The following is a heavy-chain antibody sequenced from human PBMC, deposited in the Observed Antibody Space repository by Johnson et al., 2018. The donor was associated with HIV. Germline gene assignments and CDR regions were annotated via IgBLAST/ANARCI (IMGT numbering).Heavy chain of an antibody. D-gene: IGHD1-26*01. Sequence: QMLLVESGGGLVQPGGSLRLSCAASGFTFSSYAMHWVRQAPGKGLEYVSAISSNGGSTYYEDSVKGRFTISRDNSKNTLYLQMNSLKAEDTAVYYCARVLIVGAPWAFDIWGQGTMVTVSS. J-gene: IGHJ3*02. V-gene: IGHV3-64*04. CDR2: ISSNGGST. CDR3: ARVLIVGAPWAFDI. CDR1: GFTFSSYA.